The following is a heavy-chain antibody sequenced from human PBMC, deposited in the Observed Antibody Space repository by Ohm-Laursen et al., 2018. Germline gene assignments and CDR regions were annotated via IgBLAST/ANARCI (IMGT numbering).Heavy chain of an antibody. CDR3: AKERKQIDY. CDR1: GFTFTDYA. J-gene: IGHJ4*02. CDR2: ISGNGVTT. D-gene: IGHD6-13*01. V-gene: IGHV3-23*01. Sequence: SLRLSCTASGFTFTDYAMNWVRQAPGKGLEWVSTISGNGVTTYYADSVKGRFTISRDNFKNMLYLQMSSLRAEDTAIYYCAKERKQIDYWGQGTLVTVSS.